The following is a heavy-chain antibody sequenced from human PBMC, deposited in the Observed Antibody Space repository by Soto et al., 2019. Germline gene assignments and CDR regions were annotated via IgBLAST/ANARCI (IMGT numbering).Heavy chain of an antibody. CDR3: AKFRYYDSSGYYPYDAFDI. Sequence: PGGSLRLSCAASGFTFGDYWMHWVRQPPGKGPEWVSRMTGDGRTTQYADSVKGRFTASRDNAKSTLYLQMNSLRVEDTAVYYCAKFRYYDSSGYYPYDAFDIWGQGTKVTVSS. D-gene: IGHD3-22*01. CDR2: MTGDGRTT. CDR1: GFTFGDYW. V-gene: IGHV3-74*03. J-gene: IGHJ3*02.